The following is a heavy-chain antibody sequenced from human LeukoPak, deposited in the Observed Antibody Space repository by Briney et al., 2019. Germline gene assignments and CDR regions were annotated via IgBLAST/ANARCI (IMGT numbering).Heavy chain of an antibody. J-gene: IGHJ6*03. V-gene: IGHV4-34*01. CDR1: GGSFSGYY. D-gene: IGHD6-6*01. Sequence: TPSETLSLTCAVYGGSFSGYYWSWIRQPPGKGLEWIGEINHSGSTNYNPSLKSRVTISVDTSKNQFSLKLSSVTAADTAVYYCARGVTARPSYYYYYYMDVWGKGTTVTVSS. CDR2: INHSGST. CDR3: ARGVTARPSYYYYYYMDV.